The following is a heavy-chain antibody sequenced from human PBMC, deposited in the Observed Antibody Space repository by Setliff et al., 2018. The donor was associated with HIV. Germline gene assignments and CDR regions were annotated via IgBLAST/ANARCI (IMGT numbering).Heavy chain of an antibody. CDR2: INPNSGDT. CDR1: GFNFIGHY. CDR3: VRGPPYGGLADYFDY. V-gene: IGHV1-2*02. J-gene: IGHJ4*02. Sequence: ASVKVSCKTSGFNFIGHYIHWVRQAPGHGLEWMAWINPNSGDTYYAQRFQGRVTVTSSTSIRTAYMEVNSLRAEDTAVYYCVRGPPYGGLADYFDYWGQGALVTVSS. D-gene: IGHD4-17*01.